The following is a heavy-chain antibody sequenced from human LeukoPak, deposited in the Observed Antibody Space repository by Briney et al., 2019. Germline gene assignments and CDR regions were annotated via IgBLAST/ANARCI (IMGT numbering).Heavy chain of an antibody. CDR1: GDSISNYY. J-gene: IGHJ6*03. D-gene: IGHD3-22*01. CDR3: ARCLNTYYYDNSGYSPEHYYMDV. Sequence: PSETLSLTCTVSGDSISNYYWSWVRQPAGKGLEWIGRIYAGGSSNYNPSLKSRITMSVDTSKNQFSLKLSSVTAADTAVYYCARCLNTYYYDNSGYSPEHYYMDVWGKGTTVIVSS. CDR2: IYAGGSS. V-gene: IGHV4-4*07.